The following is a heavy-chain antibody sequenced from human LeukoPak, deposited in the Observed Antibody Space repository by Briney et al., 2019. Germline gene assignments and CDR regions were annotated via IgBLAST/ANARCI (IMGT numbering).Heavy chain of an antibody. Sequence: ASVKVSCTASGYTFTGYYMHWVRQAPGQGLEWMGWINPNSGGTNYAQKFQGRVTMTRDTSISTAYMELSRLRSDDTAVYYCARSNYGGQGAGDNWFDPWGQGTLVTVSS. CDR1: GYTFTGYY. J-gene: IGHJ5*02. CDR2: INPNSGGT. D-gene: IGHD4-23*01. CDR3: ARSNYGGQGAGDNWFDP. V-gene: IGHV1-2*02.